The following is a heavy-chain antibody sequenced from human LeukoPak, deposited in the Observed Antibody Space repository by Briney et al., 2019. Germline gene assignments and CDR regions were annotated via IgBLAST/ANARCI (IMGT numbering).Heavy chain of an antibody. V-gene: IGHV4-34*01. D-gene: IGHD3/OR15-3a*01. CDR3: ARGRPGWTTWFDP. Sequence: PSETLSLTCTVSGGSISSYYWSWIRQPPGKGLEWIGEINHSGSTNYNPSLKSRVTISVDTSKNQFSLKLSSVTAADTAVYYCARGRPGWTTWFDPWGQGTLVTVSS. CDR1: GGSISSYY. CDR2: INHSGST. J-gene: IGHJ5*02.